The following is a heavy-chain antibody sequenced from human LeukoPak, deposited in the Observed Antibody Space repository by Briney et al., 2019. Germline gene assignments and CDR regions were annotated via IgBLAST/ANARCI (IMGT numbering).Heavy chain of an antibody. V-gene: IGHV3-43*02. CDR2: ISEDGGST. Sequence: HPGGSLRLSCAASGFTFSSYAMSWVRQAPGKGLEWVSHISEDGGSTNYADSVRGRFTISRDNSKNFLYLQMSSLRTEDTALYYCTKDQSRLWNGTLGVWGPGTLVIVSS. CDR3: TKDQSRLWNGTLGV. D-gene: IGHD3-3*01. CDR1: GFTFSSYA. J-gene: IGHJ4*02.